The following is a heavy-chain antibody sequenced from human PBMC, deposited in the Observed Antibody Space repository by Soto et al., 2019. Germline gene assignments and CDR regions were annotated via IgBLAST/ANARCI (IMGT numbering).Heavy chain of an antibody. V-gene: IGHV1-2*02. CDR1: GYTFTGYF. D-gene: IGHD1-1*01. J-gene: IGHJ3*02. CDR3: AKNLLVTTPDGFDI. Sequence: ASVKVSCKASGYTFTGYFMHWVRQAPGQGLEWMGWINTYNGDTNFAQKFQGRITMTRDTSITTAYMELSRLRSDDTAMYYCAKNLLVTTPDGFDIWGQGTMVTVSS. CDR2: INTYNGDT.